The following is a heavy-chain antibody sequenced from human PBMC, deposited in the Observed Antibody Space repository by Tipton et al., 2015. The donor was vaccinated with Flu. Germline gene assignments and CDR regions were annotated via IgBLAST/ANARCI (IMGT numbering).Heavy chain of an antibody. CDR1: GYTFSSYE. CDR2: MNPNSGNT. V-gene: IGHV1-8*01. J-gene: IGHJ5*02. D-gene: IGHD2-15*01. Sequence: QLVQSGAEVKKPGASVKVSCKASGYTFSSYEINWVRQATGQGLEWMGWMNPNSGNTGYAQKFQGRVTMTRNTSISTAYMELTSLTSEDTAVYYCARDRGHCDGGNCLDSGAEYDLWGQGILVTVSS. CDR3: ARDRGHCDGGNCLDSGAEYDL.